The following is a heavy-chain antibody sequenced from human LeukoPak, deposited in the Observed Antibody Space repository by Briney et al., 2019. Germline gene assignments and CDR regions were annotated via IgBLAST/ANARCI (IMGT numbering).Heavy chain of an antibody. CDR3: AREGSSSWYTGLFDY. V-gene: IGHV3-21*01. J-gene: IGHJ4*02. D-gene: IGHD6-13*01. CDR2: ISSSSGYI. Sequence: GGSLRLSCAASGFTFSSYSMNWVRQAPGKGLEWVSSISSSSGYIYYADSVKGRFTISRDNAKNSLYLQMNSLRAEDTAVYYCAREGSSSWYTGLFDYWGQGTLVTVSS. CDR1: GFTFSSYS.